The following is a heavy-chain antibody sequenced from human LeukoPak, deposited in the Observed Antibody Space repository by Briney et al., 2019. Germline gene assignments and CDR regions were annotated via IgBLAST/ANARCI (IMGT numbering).Heavy chain of an antibody. D-gene: IGHD3-22*01. J-gene: IGHJ4*02. CDR1: GFIFSSYG. CDR3: ARADDSSGYRDY. CDR2: IYHSGST. Sequence: GSLRLSCAASGFIFSSYGMHWVRQSPGKGLEWIGEIYHSGSTNYNPSLKSRVTISVDKSKNQFSLKLSSVTAADTAVYYCARADDSSGYRDYWGQGTLVTVSS. V-gene: IGHV4-4*02.